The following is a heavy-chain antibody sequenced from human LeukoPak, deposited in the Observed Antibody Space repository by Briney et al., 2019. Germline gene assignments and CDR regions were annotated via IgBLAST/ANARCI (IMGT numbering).Heavy chain of an antibody. CDR2: IYYSGST. CDR1: GGSFSGYY. J-gene: IGHJ4*02. D-gene: IGHD3-10*01. Sequence: SETLSLTCAVYGGSFSGYYWSWIRQPPGKGLEWIGSIYYSGSTYYNPSLKSRVTISVDTSKNQFSLKLSSVTAADTAVYYCASPYYYGSGSYYNAAGEYWGQGTLVTVSS. V-gene: IGHV4-34*01. CDR3: ASPYYYGSGSYYNAAGEY.